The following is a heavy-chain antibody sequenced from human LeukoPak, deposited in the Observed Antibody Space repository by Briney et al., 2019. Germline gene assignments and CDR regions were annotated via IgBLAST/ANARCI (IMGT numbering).Heavy chain of an antibody. CDR1: GGSISRGGYY. CDR2: IYHSGST. Sequence: SETLSLTCTVSGGSISRGGYYWSWIRQPPGKGLEWIGYIYHSGSTYYNPSLKSRVTISVDRSKNQFSLKLSSVTAADTAVYYCARDRGSSSPFAYFDYWGQGTLVTVSS. V-gene: IGHV4-30-2*01. D-gene: IGHD6-6*01. CDR3: ARDRGSSSPFAYFDY. J-gene: IGHJ4*02.